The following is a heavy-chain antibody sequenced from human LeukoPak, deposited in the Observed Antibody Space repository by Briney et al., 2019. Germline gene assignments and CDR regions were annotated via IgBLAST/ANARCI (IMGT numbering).Heavy chain of an antibody. CDR3: ARDLYSSSWYGLPLSNYYYYGMDV. D-gene: IGHD6-13*01. CDR2: INPNSGGT. Sequence: GASVKVSCKASGYTFTGYYMHWVRQAPGQGLEWMGWINPNSGGTNYAQKFQGRVTMTRDTSISTAYMELSRLRSDDTAVHYCARDLYSSSWYGLPLSNYYYYGMDVWGQGTTVTVSS. J-gene: IGHJ6*02. CDR1: GYTFTGYY. V-gene: IGHV1-2*02.